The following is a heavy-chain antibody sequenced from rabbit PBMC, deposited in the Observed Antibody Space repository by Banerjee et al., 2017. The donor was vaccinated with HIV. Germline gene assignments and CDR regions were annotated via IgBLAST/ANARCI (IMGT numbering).Heavy chain of an antibody. CDR2: IYSGDGNT. CDR1: GFSFSSSYW. J-gene: IGHJ4*01. CDR3: ARDAGYADYGYALNL. Sequence: QEQLVESGGGLVTLGGSLTLTCTASGFSFSSSYWICWVRQAPGKRPEWIACIYSGDGNTYYASWAKGQFTISKTSSTTVTLQMTSLTAADTATYFCARDAGYADYGYALNLWGQGTLVTVS. V-gene: IGHV1S45*01. D-gene: IGHD6-1*01.